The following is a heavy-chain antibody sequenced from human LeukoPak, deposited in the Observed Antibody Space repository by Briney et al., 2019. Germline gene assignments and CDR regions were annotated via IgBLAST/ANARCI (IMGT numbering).Heavy chain of an antibody. D-gene: IGHD7-27*01. CDR3: TRGHWGLQS. V-gene: IGHV4-59*02. Sequence: SETLSLTCTVSGASVTDYYWSWVRQSPGKGLEWISYIHHSGNSDYNPSLRSRVTTSLDTSKNQFSLNLISVTAAGTAVYYCTRGHWGLQSWGQGTLVTVSS. J-gene: IGHJ5*02. CDR2: IHHSGNS. CDR1: GASVTDYY.